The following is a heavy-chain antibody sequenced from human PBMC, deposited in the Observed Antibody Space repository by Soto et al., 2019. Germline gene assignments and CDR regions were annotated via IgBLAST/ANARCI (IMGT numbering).Heavy chain of an antibody. CDR2: ISSSSSYI. Sequence: GGSLRLSCAASGFTFSSYSMNWVRQAPGKGLEWVSSISSSSSYIYYADSVKGRFTISRDNAKNSLYLQMNSLRAEDTAVYYCARGSVVVVTASLGYYGMDVWGQGTTVTVSS. J-gene: IGHJ6*02. D-gene: IGHD2-2*01. V-gene: IGHV3-21*01. CDR3: ARGSVVVVTASLGYYGMDV. CDR1: GFTFSSYS.